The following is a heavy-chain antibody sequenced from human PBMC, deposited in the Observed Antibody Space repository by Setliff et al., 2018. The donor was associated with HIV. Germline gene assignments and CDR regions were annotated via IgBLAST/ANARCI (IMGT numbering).Heavy chain of an antibody. CDR3: TRGGRCDTALATTRLDY. CDR1: GDSLSTSSYF. J-gene: IGHJ4*02. Sequence: SETLSLTCSVSGDSLSTSSYFWGWVRQSPGGGLEWIGNIFYTGFTHYNPSLKSRFTISIDTSKNHFSLSLAPVSDSDTAVYYCTRGGRCDTALATTRLDYWGQGKLVTVSS. CDR2: IFYTGFT. V-gene: IGHV4-39*02. D-gene: IGHD1-1*01.